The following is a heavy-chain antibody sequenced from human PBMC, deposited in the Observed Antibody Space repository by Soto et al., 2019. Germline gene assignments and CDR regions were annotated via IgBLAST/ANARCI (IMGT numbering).Heavy chain of an antibody. J-gene: IGHJ4*02. Sequence: GGSLRLSCTASGFTFSDYAMSWFRQAPGKGLEWVGFIRSKAYGGTTEYDASVKGRFTISRDDSKSIAYLQMNSLKTEDTAVYYCTRRSGGSYIRGSDYWGQGTLVTVSS. D-gene: IGHD2-15*01. V-gene: IGHV3-49*03. CDR3: TRRSGGSYIRGSDY. CDR2: IRSKAYGGTT. CDR1: GFTFSDYA.